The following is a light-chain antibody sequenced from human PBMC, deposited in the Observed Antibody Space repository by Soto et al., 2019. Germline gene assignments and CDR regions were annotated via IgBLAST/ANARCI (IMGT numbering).Light chain of an antibody. Sequence: QSVLTQPPSASGSAGQSVTTSRTGTSSDIGGYNSVSWYQQHPGKAPRLMIYEVNKRPSGVPDRFSGSKSGYTASLTVSGLQTEDEAFYYCSSSAGIYHYLVFGGGTKVTVL. V-gene: IGLV2-8*01. J-gene: IGLJ3*02. CDR3: SSSAGIYHYLV. CDR2: EVN. CDR1: SSDIGGYNS.